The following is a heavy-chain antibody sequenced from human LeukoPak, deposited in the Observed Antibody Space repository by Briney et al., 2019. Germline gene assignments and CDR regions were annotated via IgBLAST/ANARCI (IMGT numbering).Heavy chain of an antibody. Sequence: PSQTLSLTCTVSGGSISSGSYYWSWIRQPAGKGLEWIGRIYTSGSTNYNPSLKSRVTISVDTSKEQFSLKLSSVTAADTAVYYCARRTAQWLLPYYFDSWGQGTLVTVSS. V-gene: IGHV4-61*02. CDR1: GGSISSGSYY. J-gene: IGHJ4*02. CDR2: IYTSGST. D-gene: IGHD3-22*01. CDR3: ARRTAQWLLPYYFDS.